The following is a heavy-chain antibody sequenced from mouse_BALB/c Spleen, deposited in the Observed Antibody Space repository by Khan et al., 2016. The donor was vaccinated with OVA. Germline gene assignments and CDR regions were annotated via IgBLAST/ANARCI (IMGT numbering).Heavy chain of an antibody. D-gene: IGHD2-1*01. CDR1: GYTFTNYV. Sequence: QIQLVQSGPELKKPGETVKISCKASGYTFTNYVMNWVKQAPGKGLKWMGWINTYTGEPTYSDDFKGRFAFSLETSASTAYLQINNLKNEDTATYFCARGNRDFAYWGQGTTLTVSS. J-gene: IGHJ2*01. CDR3: ARGNRDFAY. V-gene: IGHV9-3-1*01. CDR2: INTYTGEP.